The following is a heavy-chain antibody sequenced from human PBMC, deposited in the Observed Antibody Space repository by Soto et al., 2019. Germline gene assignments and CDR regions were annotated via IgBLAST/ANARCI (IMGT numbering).Heavy chain of an antibody. CDR2: ISGSGGST. V-gene: IGHV3-23*01. D-gene: IGHD3-10*01. CDR1: GFTFSSYA. J-gene: IGHJ4*02. Sequence: EVQLLESGGGLVQPGGSLRLSCAASGFTFSSYAMSWVRQAPGKGLEWVSAISGSGGSTYYADSVKGRFTISRDNSKNTLYLQMDSLRAEDTAVYYCAKDSTMVRGVYNYWGQGTLVTVSS. CDR3: AKDSTMVRGVYNY.